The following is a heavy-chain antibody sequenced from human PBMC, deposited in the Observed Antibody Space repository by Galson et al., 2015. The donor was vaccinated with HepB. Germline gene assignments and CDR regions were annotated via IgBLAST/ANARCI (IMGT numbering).Heavy chain of an antibody. CDR3: ARMGPKLTTPDY. Sequence: QSGAEVKKPGESLKISCKGSGYSYTSYWIGWVRQMPGKGLEWMGIIHPGDSDTKYSPSFQGQVTISVDNSINTAYLQWSSLKASDTAVYYCARMGPKLTTPDYWGQGTLVTVSS. CDR2: IHPGDSDT. V-gene: IGHV5-51*03. D-gene: IGHD1-1*01. CDR1: GYSYTSYW. J-gene: IGHJ4*02.